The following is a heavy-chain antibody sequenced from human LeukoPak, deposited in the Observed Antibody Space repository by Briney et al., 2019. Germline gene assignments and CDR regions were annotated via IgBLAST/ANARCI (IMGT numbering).Heavy chain of an antibody. CDR2: ISGSGDMT. CDR3: ARSQTNAVYYYGMDV. Sequence: GGSLRLSYAASGFTFSSYAMNWVRQAPGKGLEWVSDISGSGDMTYYADSVKGRFTISRDNSKNTVYLQMNGLRAEDTAVYFCARSQTNAVYYYGMDVWGQGTTVTVSS. J-gene: IGHJ6*02. D-gene: IGHD2-8*01. V-gene: IGHV3-23*01. CDR1: GFTFSSYA.